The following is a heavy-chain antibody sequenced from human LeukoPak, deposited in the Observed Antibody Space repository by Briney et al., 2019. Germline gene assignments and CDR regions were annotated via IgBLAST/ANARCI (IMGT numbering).Heavy chain of an antibody. CDR3: ARDGYYDSSGYLL. V-gene: IGHV1-69*13. CDR2: ILPIFGTT. J-gene: IGHJ4*02. CDR1: GGTFSNYA. Sequence: SVKVSCKASGGTFSNYAISWVRQAPGQGLEWMGGILPIFGTTNYAQKFQGRVTITADESTSTAYMELSSLRSEDMAVYYCARDGYYDSSGYLLWGQGTLVTVSS. D-gene: IGHD3-22*01.